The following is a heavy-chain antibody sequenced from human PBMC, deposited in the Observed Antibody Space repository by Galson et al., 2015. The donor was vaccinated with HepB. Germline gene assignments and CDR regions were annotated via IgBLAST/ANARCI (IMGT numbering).Heavy chain of an antibody. CDR1: GYSFTSYW. V-gene: IGHV5-51*01. D-gene: IGHD5-18*01. CDR3: ARGEDTAMVTTPYYYYGMDV. Sequence: QSGAEVKKPGESLKISCTGSGYSFTSYWIGWVRQIPGKGLEWMGIIYPGDSDTRYSPSFQGQVTISADKSISTAYLQWSSLKASDTAVYYCARGEDTAMVTTPYYYYGMDVWGQGTTVTVSS. CDR2: IYPGDSDT. J-gene: IGHJ6*02.